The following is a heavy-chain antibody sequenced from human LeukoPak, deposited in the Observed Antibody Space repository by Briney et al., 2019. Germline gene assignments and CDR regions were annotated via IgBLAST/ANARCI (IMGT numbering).Heavy chain of an antibody. CDR2: ITSRTSTT. D-gene: IGHD1-26*01. V-gene: IGHV3-23*01. CDR3: ARDSSGNCPDY. CDR1: GFTFSTFA. J-gene: IGHJ4*02. Sequence: GGSLRLSCAASGFTFSTFAMNWVRQAPGKGLEWISSITSRTSTTYYADSVKGRFTISRDNSNDMMYLQMNNLRTEDTAVYYCARDSSGNCPDYWGQGTLVAVSS.